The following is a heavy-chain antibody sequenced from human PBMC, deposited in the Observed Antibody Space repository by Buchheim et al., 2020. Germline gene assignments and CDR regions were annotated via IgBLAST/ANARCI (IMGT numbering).Heavy chain of an antibody. CDR1: GFTFSSYG. J-gene: IGHJ6*02. V-gene: IGHV3-30*18. Sequence: QVQLVESGGGVVQPGRSLRLSCAASGFTFSSYGMYWVRQAPGKGLEWVAVISYDGSNKYYADSVKGRFTISRDNSKNTLYLQMNSLRAEDTAVYYCAKDSLNEWSNYYYYGMDVWGQGTT. CDR3: AKDSLNEWSNYYYYGMDV. D-gene: IGHD3-3*01. CDR2: ISYDGSNK.